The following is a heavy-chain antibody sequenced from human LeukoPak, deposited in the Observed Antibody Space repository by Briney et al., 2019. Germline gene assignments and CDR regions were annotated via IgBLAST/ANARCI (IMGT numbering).Heavy chain of an antibody. CDR3: SRGAPLDF. CDR2: VNTYHGNT. V-gene: IGHV1-18*01. Sequence: ASVKVSCKASGYTFATHGITWVRQAPGQGLEWMGWVNTYHGNTAYAQKFQGRVTMTADTSTTTAYMELSSLTSDDTAVYFCSRGAPLDFWGQGTLVTVSS. J-gene: IGHJ4*02. CDR1: GYTFATHG.